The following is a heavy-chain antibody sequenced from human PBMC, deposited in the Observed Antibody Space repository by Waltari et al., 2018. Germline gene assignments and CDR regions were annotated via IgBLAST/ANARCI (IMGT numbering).Heavy chain of an antibody. CDR1: GGSISSSSYY. J-gene: IGHJ4*02. V-gene: IGHV4-39*01. D-gene: IGHD3-22*01. Sequence: QLQLQESGPGLVKPSETLSLTCTVSGGSISSSSYYWGWIRQPPGKGLEWIGSIYYSGRPYYNPSLKSRVTISVDTSKNQFSLKLSSVTAADTAVYYCAKHYDSSGYQYYFDYWGQGTLVTVSS. CDR3: AKHYDSSGYQYYFDY. CDR2: IYYSGRP.